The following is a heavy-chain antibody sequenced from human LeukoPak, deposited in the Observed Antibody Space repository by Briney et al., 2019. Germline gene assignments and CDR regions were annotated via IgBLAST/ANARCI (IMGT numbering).Heavy chain of an antibody. V-gene: IGHV3-33*08. J-gene: IGHJ4*02. CDR2: IWYDGSNK. CDR1: GFTFSSYA. D-gene: IGHD3-22*01. Sequence: PGGSLRLSCAASGFTFSSYAMHWVRQAPGKGLEWVAVIWYDGSNKYYADSVKGRFTISRDNSKNTLYLQMNSLRAEDTAVYYCARDPYYYDSSGHQLDYWGQGTLVTVSS. CDR3: ARDPYYYDSSGHQLDY.